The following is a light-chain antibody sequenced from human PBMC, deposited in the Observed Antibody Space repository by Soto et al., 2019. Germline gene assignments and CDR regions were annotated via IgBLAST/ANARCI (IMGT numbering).Light chain of an antibody. V-gene: IGLV1-40*01. Sequence: QSALTQPPSVSGAPGQRVSISGTGSSSNDGAGFAVHWYQQIPGTAPRLLIYTDTNRPSGVPDRFSGSKSGTSASLAITGLQAEDEADYYCQSYDSSLRDYVFGSGTKLTVL. J-gene: IGLJ1*01. CDR2: TDT. CDR3: QSYDSSLRDYV. CDR1: SSNDGAGFA.